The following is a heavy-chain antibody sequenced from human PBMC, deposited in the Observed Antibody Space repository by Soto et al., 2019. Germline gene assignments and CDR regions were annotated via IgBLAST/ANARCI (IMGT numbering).Heavy chain of an antibody. CDR2: IYYSGST. CDR3: ARDHGRDGYNLYY. D-gene: IGHD5-12*01. CDR1: GGSICSYY. V-gene: IGHV4-59*01. J-gene: IGHJ4*02. Sequence: SETLSLTCTVSGGSICSYYWSWIRQPPGKGLEWIGYIYYSGSTNYNPSLKSRVTISVDTSKNQFSLKLSSVTAADTAVYYCARDHGRDGYNLYYWGQGTLVT.